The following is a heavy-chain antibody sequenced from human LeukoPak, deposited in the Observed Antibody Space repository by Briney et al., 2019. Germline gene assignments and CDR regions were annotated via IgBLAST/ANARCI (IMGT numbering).Heavy chain of an antibody. CDR1: GYSISSGYD. D-gene: IGHD6-13*01. J-gene: IGHJ6*03. Sequence: SETLSLTCTVSGYSISSGYDWGWIRQPPGKGLEWIGSIYQSGSTYYNPALKSRVTISVDTSKHQFSLKLSSVTPADTAVYYCAGPHSSSWYGIHYYYYMDVWGKGTTVTVSS. V-gene: IGHV4-38-2*02. CDR3: AGPHSSSWYGIHYYYYMDV. CDR2: IYQSGST.